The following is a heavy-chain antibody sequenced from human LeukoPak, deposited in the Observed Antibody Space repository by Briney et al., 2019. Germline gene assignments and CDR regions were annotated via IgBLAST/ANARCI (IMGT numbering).Heavy chain of an antibody. CDR2: ISAYNGNT. CDR1: GYTFTSYG. V-gene: IGHV1-18*01. Sequence: GASVKVSCKASGYTFTSYGISWVRQAPGQGLEWMGWISAYNGNTNYAQKLQGRVTMTTDTSTSTAYMELRSLRSDDTAVYYCARDGGCFHYGGGFDYWGQGTLVTVSS. J-gene: IGHJ4*02. CDR3: ARDGGCFHYGGGFDY. D-gene: IGHD4-17*01.